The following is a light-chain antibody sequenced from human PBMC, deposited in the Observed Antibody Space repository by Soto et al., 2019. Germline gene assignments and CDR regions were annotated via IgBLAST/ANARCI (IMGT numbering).Light chain of an antibody. CDR3: SSYRSSTTWV. V-gene: IGLV2-14*01. CDR1: SSDVGGYNY. Sequence: QSVLTQPASVSGSPGQSITISCTGTSSDVGGYNYVSWYQQHPGKAPKLIIYEVSNRPSGVSSRFSGSKSGNTASLTISGLQAEDEADYYCSSYRSSTTWVFGGGTKVTVL. J-gene: IGLJ3*02. CDR2: EVS.